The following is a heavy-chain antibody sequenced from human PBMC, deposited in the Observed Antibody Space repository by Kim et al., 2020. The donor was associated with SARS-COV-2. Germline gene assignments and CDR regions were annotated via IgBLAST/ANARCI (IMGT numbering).Heavy chain of an antibody. CDR3: ARDLRSVSADYYFDY. CDR1: EFTFSRFW. J-gene: IGHJ4*01. V-gene: IGHV3-74*03. CDR2: ISGDGSSK. Sequence: GGSLRLSCAASEFTFSRFWIHWVRQGPGKGLEWVSGISGDGSSKSDADSVKGRFTISRDNAKNTVYLQMNSLRAEDTAIYFCARDLRSVSADYYFDYWG. D-gene: IGHD3-3*01.